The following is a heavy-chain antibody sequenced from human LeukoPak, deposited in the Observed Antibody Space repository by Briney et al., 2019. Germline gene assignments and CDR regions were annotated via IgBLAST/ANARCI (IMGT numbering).Heavy chain of an antibody. V-gene: IGHV1-2*02. CDR3: ARGRGYSYGPNNYNWFDP. Sequence: ASVKVSCKASGYTFTGYYMHWVRQAPGQGLEWMGWINPNSGGTNYAQKFQGRVTMTRDTSISTAYMELSRLRFDDTAVYYCARGRGYSYGPNNYNWFDPWGQGTLVTVSS. D-gene: IGHD5-18*01. CDR2: INPNSGGT. J-gene: IGHJ5*02. CDR1: GYTFTGYY.